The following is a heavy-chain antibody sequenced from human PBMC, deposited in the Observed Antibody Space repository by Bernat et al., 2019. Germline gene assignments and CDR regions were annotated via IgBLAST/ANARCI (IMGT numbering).Heavy chain of an antibody. J-gene: IGHJ5*02. D-gene: IGHD6-13*01. CDR1: SDSISSYY. CDR2: IYYSGST. V-gene: IGHV4-39*01. Sequence: QVQLQESGPGLVKPSETLSLTCTVSSDSISSYYWGWIRQPPGKGLEWIGSIYYSGSTYYTPSLKGRVTISVDTSKNPFSMKLSSVTAADTAVYYCARHVHASSWYFGWFDPWGQGTLVTVSS. CDR3: ARHVHASSWYFGWFDP.